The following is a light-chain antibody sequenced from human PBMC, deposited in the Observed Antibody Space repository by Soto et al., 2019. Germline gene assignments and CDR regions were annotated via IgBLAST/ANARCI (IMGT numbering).Light chain of an antibody. CDR3: QQYDSAPGSVN. CDR2: GAS. Sequence: EIVLTQSPGTLSLSPGERATLPCRASQSVSSSYLAWYQQKLGQAPRLLIYGASTRAACIPDRFSGSGFVTDFLPISIRRVPEDFGVYYCQQYDSAPGSVNFGPWTKVDIK. CDR1: QSVSSSY. J-gene: IGKJ3*01. V-gene: IGKV3-20*01.